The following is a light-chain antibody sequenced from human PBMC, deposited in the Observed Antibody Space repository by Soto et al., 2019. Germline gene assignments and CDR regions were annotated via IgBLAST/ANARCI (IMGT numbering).Light chain of an antibody. CDR1: SSDVGAYNH. CDR2: DVS. Sequence: QSVLTQPSSVSGSPGQSITISCTGNSSDVGAYNHVSWFQHHPGKAPKLMIYDVSNRPSGVSNRFSGSKSGNTASLTISGLQAEDEADYYCLSYTTSTTYVFGTGTKVTVL. CDR3: LSYTTSTTYV. J-gene: IGLJ1*01. V-gene: IGLV2-14*03.